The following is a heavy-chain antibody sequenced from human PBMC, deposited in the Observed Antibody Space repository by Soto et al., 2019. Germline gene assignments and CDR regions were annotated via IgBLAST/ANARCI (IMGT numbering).Heavy chain of an antibody. CDR3: AIEGGVIVDTANFDY. Sequence: QVQLVESGGGVVQPGRSLRLSCAASGFTFSSYAMHWVRQAPGKGLEWVAVISYDGSNKYYADSVKGRFTISRDNSKNTLYLQMNILRAEDTAVYYCAIEGGVIVDTANFDYWGQGTLVTVSS. V-gene: IGHV3-30-3*01. D-gene: IGHD5-12*01. J-gene: IGHJ4*02. CDR2: ISYDGSNK. CDR1: GFTFSSYA.